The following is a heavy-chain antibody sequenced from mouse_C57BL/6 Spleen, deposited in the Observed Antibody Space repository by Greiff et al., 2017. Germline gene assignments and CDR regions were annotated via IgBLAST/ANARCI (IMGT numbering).Heavy chain of an antibody. CDR2: ISYDGSN. Sequence: VQLQQSGPGLVKPSQSLSLTCSVTGYSITSGYYWNWIRQFPGNKLEWMGYISYDGSNNYNPSLKNRISITRDTSKNQFFLKLNSVTTEDTATYYCAREGIYGALPMDYWGQGTSVTVSS. V-gene: IGHV3-6*01. CDR1: GYSITSGYY. J-gene: IGHJ4*01. D-gene: IGHD1-1*02. CDR3: AREGIYGALPMDY.